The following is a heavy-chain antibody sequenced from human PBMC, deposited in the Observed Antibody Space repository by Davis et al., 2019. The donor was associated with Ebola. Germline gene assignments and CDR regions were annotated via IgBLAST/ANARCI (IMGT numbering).Heavy chain of an antibody. V-gene: IGHV7-4-1*02. CDR2: INTDTGNP. CDR1: GYTFSNYA. Sequence: AASVKVSCKASGYTFSNYAMNWIRQAPGQGLEWMGWINTDTGNPMYAQGFTGRFVFSLDTSVTTAYLQISGLKADDTAIYYCARSAMSQDAFDIWGQGTLVTASS. CDR3: ARSAMSQDAFDI. D-gene: IGHD2-2*01. J-gene: IGHJ3*02.